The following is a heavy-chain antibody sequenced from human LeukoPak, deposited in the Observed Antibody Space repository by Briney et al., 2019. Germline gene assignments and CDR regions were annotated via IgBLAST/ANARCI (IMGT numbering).Heavy chain of an antibody. CDR3: ARTYYGSGPFDY. Sequence: ASVKVSCKASGYTFTGYYMHWVRQAPGQGLEWMGWINPNSGGTNYAQKFQGRVTMTRDTSISTAYVELSRLRSDDTAVYYCARTYYGSGPFDYWGQGTLVTVSS. CDR2: INPNSGGT. CDR1: GYTFTGYY. J-gene: IGHJ4*02. D-gene: IGHD3-10*01. V-gene: IGHV1-2*02.